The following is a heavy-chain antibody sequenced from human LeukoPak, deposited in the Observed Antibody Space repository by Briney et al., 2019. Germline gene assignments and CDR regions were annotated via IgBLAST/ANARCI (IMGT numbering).Heavy chain of an antibody. CDR1: GFIFGDYW. Sequence: GGSLRLSCVASGFIFGDYWMRWVRQAPGKGLEWVATINQNGGVKYYVDSVKGRFTISRDNAKTSLFLQMNSLRAEDTAVYYCAKLVGNSDFDFWGQGTLVTVSS. V-gene: IGHV3-7*03. J-gene: IGHJ4*02. CDR2: INQNGGVK. D-gene: IGHD4-23*01. CDR3: AKLVGNSDFDF.